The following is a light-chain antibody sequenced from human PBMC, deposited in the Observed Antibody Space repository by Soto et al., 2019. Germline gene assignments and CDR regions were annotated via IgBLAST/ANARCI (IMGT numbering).Light chain of an antibody. V-gene: IGLV1-40*01. CDR3: QSYGSSLSGRDVV. CDR2: GNS. CDR1: SSNIGAGYD. Sequence: QSVLTQPPSVSVAPGQRVTISCTGSSSNIGAGYDVHWYQQLPGTAPKLLIYGNSNRPSGVPDRFSGSKSGTSASLAITGLQAEDEADYYCQSYGSSLSGRDVVFGGGTQLTVL. J-gene: IGLJ2*01.